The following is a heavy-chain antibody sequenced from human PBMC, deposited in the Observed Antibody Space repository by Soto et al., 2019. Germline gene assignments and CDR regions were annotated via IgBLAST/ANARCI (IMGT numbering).Heavy chain of an antibody. CDR2: INAGNGNT. D-gene: IGHD6-13*01. V-gene: IGHV1-3*01. CDR3: ARVAYEQQLVGWFDP. Sequence: ASVKVSCKASGYTFTSYAMHWVRQAPGQRLEWMGWINAGNGNTKYSQKFQGRVTITRDTSASTAYMELSSLRSEDTDVYYCARVAYEQQLVGWFDPWGQGTLGT. CDR1: GYTFTSYA. J-gene: IGHJ5*02.